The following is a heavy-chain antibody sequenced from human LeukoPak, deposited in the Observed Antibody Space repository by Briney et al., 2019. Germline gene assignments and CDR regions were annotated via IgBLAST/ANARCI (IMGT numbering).Heavy chain of an antibody. J-gene: IGHJ1*01. CDR1: DASVSSYY. D-gene: IGHD3-9*01. Sequence: PSETLSLTCSVSDASVSSYYWSWIRQPPGKGLEWIGYIYYSGSTNYNPSLKSRVTISVDTSKNQFSLKLSSVTAADTAVYYCARMDGSDILTGYPEYFQHWGQGTLVTVSS. CDR3: ARMDGSDILTGYPEYFQH. CDR2: IYYSGST. V-gene: IGHV4-59*02.